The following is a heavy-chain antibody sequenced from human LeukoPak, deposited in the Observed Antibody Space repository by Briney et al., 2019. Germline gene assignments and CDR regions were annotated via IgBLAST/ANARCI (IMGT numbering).Heavy chain of an antibody. CDR1: GDSISSYY. CDR3: ARHAQRSRLPCFGY. D-gene: IGHD2-21*02. CDR2: ISYSGST. J-gene: IGHJ4*02. V-gene: IGHV4-59*08. Sequence: PSETLSLTCTVSGDSISSYYWSWIRQPPGKGLEWIGYISYSGSTNYNPSLKSRVTISVDTSKNQFSLKLSSVTAADTAVYYCARHAQRSRLPCFGYWGQGTLVTVSS.